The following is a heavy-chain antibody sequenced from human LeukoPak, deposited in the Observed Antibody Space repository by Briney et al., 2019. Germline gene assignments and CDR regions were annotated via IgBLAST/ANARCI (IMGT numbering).Heavy chain of an antibody. J-gene: IGHJ4*02. CDR2: ISSSSSYI. Sequence: GGSLRLSCAASGFTFSSYSMNWVRQAPGKGLEWVSSISSSSSYIYYADSVKGRFTISRDNAKNSLYLKMNILRAEDTAVYYCARASMVREIPTGYWGQGTLVTVSS. V-gene: IGHV3-21*01. CDR3: ARASMVREIPTGY. CDR1: GFTFSSYS. D-gene: IGHD3-10*01.